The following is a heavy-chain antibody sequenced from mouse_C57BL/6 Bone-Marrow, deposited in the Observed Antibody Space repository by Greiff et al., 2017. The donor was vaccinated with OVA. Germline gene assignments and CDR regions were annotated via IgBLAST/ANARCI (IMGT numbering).Heavy chain of an antibody. Sequence: QVQLKQPGAELVKPGASVKVSCKASGYTFTSYWMHWVKQRPGQGLEWIGRIHPSDSDTNYNQKFKGKATLTVDKSSSTAYMQLNSLTSEDSAVYYWAIKDGPYYFDYWGQGTTLTVSS. V-gene: IGHV1-74*01. CDR2: IHPSDSDT. D-gene: IGHD2-3*01. CDR3: AIKDGPYYFDY. CDR1: GYTFTSYW. J-gene: IGHJ2*01.